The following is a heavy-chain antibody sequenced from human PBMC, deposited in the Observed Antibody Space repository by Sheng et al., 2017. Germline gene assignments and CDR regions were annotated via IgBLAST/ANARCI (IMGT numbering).Heavy chain of an antibody. J-gene: IGHJ6*02. CDR1: GFTFSTYE. V-gene: IGHV3-48*03. D-gene: IGHD5-18*01. Sequence: EVQLVESGGGLVQPGGSLRLSCAASGFTFSTYEMNWVRQAPGKGLEWVSYISSSGSTIYYADSVKGRFTISRDNAKKSLYLQMNSLRAEDTAVYYCARGGYTFGYYYFGMDVVGPRDHGHRLL. CDR3: ARGGYTFGYYYFGMDV. CDR2: ISSSGSTI.